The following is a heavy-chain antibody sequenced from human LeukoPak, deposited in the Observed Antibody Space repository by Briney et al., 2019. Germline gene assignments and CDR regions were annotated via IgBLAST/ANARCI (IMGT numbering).Heavy chain of an antibody. CDR2: ISSSGSTI. CDR1: GFTFSSYE. V-gene: IGHV3-48*03. CDR3: ARKSIESTDAFDI. J-gene: IGHJ3*02. D-gene: IGHD3-16*02. Sequence: GGSLRLSCAASGFTFSSYEMNWVRQAPGKGLKWVSYISSSGSTIYYADSVKGRFTISRDNAKNSLYLQMNSLRAEDTAVYYCARKSIESTDAFDIWGQGTMVTVSS.